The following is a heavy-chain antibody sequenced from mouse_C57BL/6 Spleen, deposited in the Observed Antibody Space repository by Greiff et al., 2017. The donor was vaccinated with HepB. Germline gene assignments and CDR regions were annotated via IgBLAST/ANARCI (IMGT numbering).Heavy chain of an antibody. CDR2: IDPSDSYT. V-gene: IGHV1-50*01. J-gene: IGHJ3*01. CDR1: GYTFTSYW. CDR3: ARRAAQASWFAY. D-gene: IGHD3-2*02. Sequence: VQLQQSGAELVKPGASVKLSCKASGYTFTSYWMQWVKQRPGQGLEWIGEIDPSDSYTNYNQKFKGKATLTVDTSSSTAYMQLSSLTSEDSAVYDWARRAAQASWFAYWGQGTLVTVSA.